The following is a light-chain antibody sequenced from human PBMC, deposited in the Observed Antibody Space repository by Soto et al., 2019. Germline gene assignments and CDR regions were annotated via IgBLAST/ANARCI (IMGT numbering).Light chain of an antibody. CDR1: QSISDF. CDR3: QQTYSTPPT. J-gene: IGKJ1*01. CDR2: AAS. Sequence: DIQMTQSPYSLSASVGDRVTITCRASQSISDFLNWYQQKPGKAPKLLIYAASTLQSGVPSRFSGSGSGTDFTLIISSLEPEDFATYYCQQTYSTPPTFGQGTKVDIK. V-gene: IGKV1-39*01.